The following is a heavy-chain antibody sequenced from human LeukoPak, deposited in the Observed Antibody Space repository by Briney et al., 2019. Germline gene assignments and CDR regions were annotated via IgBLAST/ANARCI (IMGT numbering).Heavy chain of an antibody. CDR3: ASYGSGSFDFDY. J-gene: IGHJ4*02. CDR2: MYSSGST. D-gene: IGHD3-10*01. V-gene: IGHV4-59*01. CDR1: DGSINGYY. Sequence: ETLSLTCTVSDGSINGYYWSWIRQPPGKGLDWIGYMYSSGSTNYSPSLKSRVTISEDTSKNQFSLKLTSVTAADTAVYYCASYGSGSFDFDYWGQGTLVTVSS.